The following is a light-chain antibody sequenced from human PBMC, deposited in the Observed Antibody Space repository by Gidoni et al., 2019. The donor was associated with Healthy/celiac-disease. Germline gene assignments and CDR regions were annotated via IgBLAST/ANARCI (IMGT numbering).Light chain of an antibody. Sequence: DMQMAPSPYSLSASVGDRVTITCRASQSISSYLTWDQQKPGKAPKLLIYASSRLQSGVPSRFSGSGSGTDVTLTISRLQPDDFATYYCQQSYSTLLTFGGGTKVEIK. J-gene: IGKJ4*01. V-gene: IGKV1-39*01. CDR1: QSISSY. CDR2: ASS. CDR3: QQSYSTLLT.